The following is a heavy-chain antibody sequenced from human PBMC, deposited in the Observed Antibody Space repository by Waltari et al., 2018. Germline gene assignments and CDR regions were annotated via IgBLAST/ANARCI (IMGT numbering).Heavy chain of an antibody. CDR2: IKTDGSNT. Sequence: EVQLVESGGGLVQPGGSLGLSCAASGFTFSNYWMHWVRQAPGGGLVWVARIKTDGSNTTYADSVKGRFTISRDNAKNTLYLQMNSLKFEDTAVYYCAKTEGRGFHLTFYDYWGQGTLVTVSS. D-gene: IGHD1-20*01. V-gene: IGHV3-74*01. CDR3: AKTEGRGFHLTFYDY. CDR1: GFTFSNYW. J-gene: IGHJ4*02.